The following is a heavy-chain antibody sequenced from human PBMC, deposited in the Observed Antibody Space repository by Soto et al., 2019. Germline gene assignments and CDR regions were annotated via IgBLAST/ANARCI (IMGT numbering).Heavy chain of an antibody. J-gene: IGHJ3*02. V-gene: IGHV3-7*03. Sequence: GGSLRLSCAASGLTFSSYWMSWVRQAPGKGLEWVANIKQDGSEKYYVDSVKGRFTISRDNAKNSLYLQMNSLRAEDTAVYYCAREYYDFWSGLTDAFDIWGQGTMVTVS. CDR3: AREYYDFWSGLTDAFDI. CDR1: GLTFSSYW. D-gene: IGHD3-3*01. CDR2: IKQDGSEK.